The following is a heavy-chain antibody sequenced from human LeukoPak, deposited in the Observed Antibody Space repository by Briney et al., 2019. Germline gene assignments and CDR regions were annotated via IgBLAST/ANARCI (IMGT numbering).Heavy chain of an antibody. Sequence: SETLSLTCAVYGGSFSGYYWSWIRQPPGKGLEWIGEINHSGSTNYNPSLKSRVTISVNTSKNQFSLKLSSVTAADTAVYYCARWYSSSWYYYYGMDVWAKGPRSPSP. CDR2: INHSGST. CDR1: GGSFSGYY. D-gene: IGHD6-13*01. J-gene: IGHJ6*02. CDR3: ARWYSSSWYYYYGMDV. V-gene: IGHV4-34*01.